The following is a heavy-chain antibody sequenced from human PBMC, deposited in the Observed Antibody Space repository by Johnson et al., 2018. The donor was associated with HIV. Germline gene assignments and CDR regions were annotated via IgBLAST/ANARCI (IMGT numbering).Heavy chain of an antibody. Sequence: QMLLVESGGALVKPGGSLRLSCAASGIKFDDNYMAWIRQSPGKGLEWASYISSSGTTVYYADSVRGRFTIARDNSKNTLYLQMNSLRAEDTALYYCARDQFYSSSWYDTFDIWGQGTMVTVSS. V-gene: IGHV3-11*04. J-gene: IGHJ3*02. CDR2: ISSSGTTV. CDR1: GIKFDDNY. D-gene: IGHD6-13*01. CDR3: ARDQFYSSSWYDTFDI.